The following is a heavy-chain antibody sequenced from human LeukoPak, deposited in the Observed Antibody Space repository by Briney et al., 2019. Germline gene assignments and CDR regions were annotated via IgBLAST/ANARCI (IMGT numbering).Heavy chain of an antibody. CDR1: GFTFSGYW. J-gene: IGHJ5*02. Sequence: GGSLRLSCAASGFTFSGYWMHWVRQAPGKGLAWVSVIRSDGSITTYADSVKGRFTISRDNAKNTLYLQMNSLRAEDTAVYYCARERTSGWDAFDTWGQGTLVTVSS. D-gene: IGHD6-19*01. V-gene: IGHV3-74*01. CDR3: ARERTSGWDAFDT. CDR2: IRSDGSIT.